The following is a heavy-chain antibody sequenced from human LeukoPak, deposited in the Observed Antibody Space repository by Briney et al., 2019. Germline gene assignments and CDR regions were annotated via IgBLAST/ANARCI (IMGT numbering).Heavy chain of an antibody. D-gene: IGHD3-10*01. J-gene: IGHJ6*03. CDR2: ISSSGSTI. Sequence: GGSLRLSCAAPGLTFNDYYMSWIRQAPGKGLEWVSYISSSGSTIYYADSVKGRFTISRDNAKNSLYLQMNSLRAEDTAVYYCTRDGDTVLTRGYYYYMDVWGKGTTVTVSS. CDR1: GLTFNDYY. V-gene: IGHV3-11*04. CDR3: TRDGDTVLTRGYYYYMDV.